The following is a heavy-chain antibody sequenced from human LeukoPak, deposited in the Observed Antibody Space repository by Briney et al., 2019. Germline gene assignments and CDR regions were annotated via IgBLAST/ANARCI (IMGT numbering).Heavy chain of an antibody. J-gene: IGHJ4*02. CDR1: GFTFSSYS. CDR2: ISSSSSTI. V-gene: IGHV3-48*01. D-gene: IGHD6-6*01. CDR3: ARVWVGYSSSSNTYFDY. Sequence: GGSLRLSCAASGFTFSSYSMNWVRQAPGKGLEWVSYISSSSSTIYYADSVKRRFTISRDNAKNSLYLQMNSLRAEDTAVYYCARVWVGYSSSSNTYFDYWGQGTLVTVSS.